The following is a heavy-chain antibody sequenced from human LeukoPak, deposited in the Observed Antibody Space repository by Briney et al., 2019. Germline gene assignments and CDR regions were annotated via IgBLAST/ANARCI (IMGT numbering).Heavy chain of an antibody. CDR3: ARGAAAGDY. CDR1: GDSISTSSSY. CDR2: ISYRGST. J-gene: IGHJ4*02. D-gene: IGHD6-13*01. Sequence: PSETLSLTCTVSGDSISTSSSYWGWIRQPPGKGLEWIGYISYRGSTNYNPSLKSRATLSVDTSKNQFSLNLTSVTAADTAVYYCARGAAAGDYWGQGTLVTVSS. V-gene: IGHV4-61*05.